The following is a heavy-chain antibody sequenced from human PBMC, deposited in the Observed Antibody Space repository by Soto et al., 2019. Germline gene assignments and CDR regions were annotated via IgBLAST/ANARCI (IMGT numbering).Heavy chain of an antibody. V-gene: IGHV3-23*01. CDR1: GFTFKSYA. Sequence: EEQLLESGGGSVQSGGSLRLSCEASGFTFKSYAMIWVRQAPGKGLEWVSAVSGTSGNTNYADSVRGRFTISRDNSKDTVYLQMNNLRAEDTAIYYCAKSVVVVRGGYYMDVWGKGTTVTVSS. D-gene: IGHD2-15*01. J-gene: IGHJ6*03. CDR3: AKSVVVVRGGYYMDV. CDR2: VSGTSGNT.